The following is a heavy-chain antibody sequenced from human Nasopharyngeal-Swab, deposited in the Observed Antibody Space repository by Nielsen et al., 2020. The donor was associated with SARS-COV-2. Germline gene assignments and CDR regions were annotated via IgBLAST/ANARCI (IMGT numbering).Heavy chain of an antibody. CDR3: ARVINWNYEIYYYYYGMDV. CDR2: ISGSGGTT. D-gene: IGHD1-7*01. V-gene: IGHV3-23*01. Sequence: GESLKISCAASGFTFSSYAMSWVRQAPGKGLEWVSAISGSGGTTYYADSVKGRFTISRDNSKNTLYLQMNSLRAEDTAVYYCARVINWNYEIYYYYYGMDVWGQGTTVTVSS. CDR1: GFTFSSYA. J-gene: IGHJ6*02.